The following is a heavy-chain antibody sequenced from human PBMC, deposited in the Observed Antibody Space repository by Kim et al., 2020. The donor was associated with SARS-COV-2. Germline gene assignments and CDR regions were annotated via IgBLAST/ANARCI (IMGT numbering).Heavy chain of an antibody. V-gene: IGHV4-34*01. J-gene: IGHJ4*02. D-gene: IGHD3-22*01. CDR1: GGSFSGYY. Sequence: SETLSLTCAVYGGSFSGYYWSWIRQPPGKGLEWIGEINHSGSTNYNPSLKSRVTISVDTSKNQFSLKLSSVTAADTAVYYCARAEDDSSGYYRDYWGQGTLVTVSS. CDR2: INHSGST. CDR3: ARAEDDSSGYYRDY.